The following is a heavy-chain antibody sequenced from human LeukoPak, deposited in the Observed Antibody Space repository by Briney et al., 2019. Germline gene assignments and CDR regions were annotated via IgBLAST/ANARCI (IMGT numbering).Heavy chain of an antibody. CDR2: ISGSGGST. D-gene: IGHD3-22*01. J-gene: IGHJ1*01. CDR3: AKDLDYYDSSGYPEYFQH. Sequence: ETLSLTCTVSGGSISSGSYYWSWIRQPAGKGLEWVSAISGSGGSTYYADSVKGRFTISRDNSKNALYLQMNSLRAEDTAVHYCAKDLDYYDSSGYPEYFQHWGQGTLVTVSS. CDR1: GGSISSGSYY. V-gene: IGHV3-23*01.